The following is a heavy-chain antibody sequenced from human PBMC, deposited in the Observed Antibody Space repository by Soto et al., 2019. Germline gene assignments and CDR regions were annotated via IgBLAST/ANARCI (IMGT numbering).Heavy chain of an antibody. CDR2: ISGSGGST. Sequence: PGGSLSLSCAASGFTFSSYAMSWVRQAPGKGLEWVSAISGSGGSTYYADSVKGRFTISRDNSKNTLYLQMNSLRAEDTAVYYCAKAEGSGWYSQDYYYYGMDVWGQGTTVTVSS. CDR3: AKAEGSGWYSQDYYYYGMDV. J-gene: IGHJ6*02. CDR1: GFTFSSYA. D-gene: IGHD6-19*01. V-gene: IGHV3-23*01.